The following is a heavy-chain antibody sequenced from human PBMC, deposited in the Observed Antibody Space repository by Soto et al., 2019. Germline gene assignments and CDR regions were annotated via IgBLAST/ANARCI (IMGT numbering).Heavy chain of an antibody. CDR3: VSQRTSVLTQAYFDY. V-gene: IGHV4-39*01. CDR1: GGSVTNSSYY. D-gene: IGHD2-8*01. Sequence: LSLTCTVSGGSVTNSSYYWGWIRQSPGKGLEWIGSVYYRGRSYSKSSVKSRVTISVDTSKNQFSLNLNSVTASDTAVYFCVSQRTSVLTQAYFDYWGPGALVTVSS. J-gene: IGHJ4*02. CDR2: VYYRGRS.